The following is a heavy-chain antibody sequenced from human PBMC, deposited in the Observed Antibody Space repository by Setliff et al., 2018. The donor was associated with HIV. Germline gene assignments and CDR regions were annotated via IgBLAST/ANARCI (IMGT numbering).Heavy chain of an antibody. D-gene: IGHD6-13*01. CDR3: ARRGRQQSDAFDI. CDR2: INPNSGDT. J-gene: IGHJ3*02. V-gene: IGHV1-2*06. Sequence: GASVKVSCKASGYTFTSYYMHWVRQAPGQGLEWMGRINPNSGDTNYAQKFQGRVTMTRDTSISTAYMELSRLRSDDTAVYYCARRGRQQSDAFDIWGQGTMVTVSS. CDR1: GYTFTSYY.